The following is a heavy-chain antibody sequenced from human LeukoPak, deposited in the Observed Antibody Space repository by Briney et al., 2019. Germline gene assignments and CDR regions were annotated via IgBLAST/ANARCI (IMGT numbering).Heavy chain of an antibody. J-gene: IGHJ4*02. D-gene: IGHD3-16*01. CDR2: IIQEGSVT. CDR1: GLTFSNYY. Sequence: GGXLXXXCVTXGLTFSNYYMXWVRQVRGEGMVGVSHIIQEGSVTIYADSVKGGFTISRDNAKKRVYLQFNNLRAEDTAVYYCATDDYTGLGYWGQGTLVTVSS. CDR3: ATDDYTGLGY. V-gene: IGHV3-74*01.